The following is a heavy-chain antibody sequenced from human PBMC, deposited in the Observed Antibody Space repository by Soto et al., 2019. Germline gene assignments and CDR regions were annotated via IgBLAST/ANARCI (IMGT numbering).Heavy chain of an antibody. CDR3: ARVTYYDILTGYKNWFDP. CDR1: GGSISSSSYY. D-gene: IGHD3-9*01. J-gene: IGHJ5*02. V-gene: IGHV4-39*01. CDR2: IYYSGST. Sequence: SETLSLTCTVSGGSISSSSYYWGWIRQPPGKGLEWIGSIYYSGSTYYNPSLKSRVTISVDTSKNQFSLKLSSVTAADTAVYYFARVTYYDILTGYKNWFDPWGQGTLVTVSS.